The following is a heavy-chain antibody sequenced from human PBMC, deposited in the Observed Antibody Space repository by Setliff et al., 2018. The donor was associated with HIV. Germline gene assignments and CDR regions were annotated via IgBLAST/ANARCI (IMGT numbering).Heavy chain of an antibody. CDR2: IYTSGNT. CDR1: GGSISISD. J-gene: IGHJ5*02. V-gene: IGHV4-4*09. Sequence: SETLSLTCTVSGGSISISDWSWIRQPPGKGLEWIGCIYTSGNTNYDPTLKSRVTISVDTSKNQFSLKLSSVTAADTAVYYCARHSPTDHWGQGTLVTVSS. CDR3: ARHSPTDH.